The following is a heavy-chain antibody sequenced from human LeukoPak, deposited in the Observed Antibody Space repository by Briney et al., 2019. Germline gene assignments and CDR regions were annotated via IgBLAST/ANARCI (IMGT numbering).Heavy chain of an antibody. Sequence: SETLSLTCAVYGGSFSGYYWSWIRQPPGKGLEWIGEINHSGSTNYNLSLKSRVTISVDTSKNQFSLKLSSVTAADTAVYYCARGGPGGWYFPWVGGWFDPWGQGTLVTVSS. CDR3: ARGGPGGWYFPWVGGWFDP. D-gene: IGHD6-19*01. V-gene: IGHV4-34*01. J-gene: IGHJ5*02. CDR2: INHSGST. CDR1: GGSFSGYY.